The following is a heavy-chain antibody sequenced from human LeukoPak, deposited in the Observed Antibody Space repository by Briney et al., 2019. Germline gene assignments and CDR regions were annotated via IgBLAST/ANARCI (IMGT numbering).Heavy chain of an antibody. CDR3: AKDLGYYDSSGYYFGY. D-gene: IGHD3-22*01. Sequence: GGSLRLSCAASGFTFSSYAMSWVRQAPGKGLEWVSTISGSGGSTYYADSVKGRLTISRDNSKNTLYLQMNSLRAEDTVVYYCAKDLGYYDSSGYYFGYWGQGTLVTVSS. CDR2: ISGSGGST. V-gene: IGHV3-23*01. CDR1: GFTFSSYA. J-gene: IGHJ4*02.